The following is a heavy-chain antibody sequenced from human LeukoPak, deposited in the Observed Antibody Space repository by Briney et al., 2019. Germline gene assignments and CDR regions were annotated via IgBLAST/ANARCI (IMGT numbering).Heavy chain of an antibody. Sequence: GGSLRLSCAASGFTFSSYAMHWVRQAPGTGLEWAAVISNDGTKTYYADSVKGRFTISRDNSKNMVYLEMNSLRPEDTTVYYCTRGCHDSRCYCEGFEIWGQGTMVTVSS. CDR2: ISNDGTKT. CDR1: GFTFSSYA. V-gene: IGHV3-30-3*01. D-gene: IGHD3-22*01. CDR3: TRGCHDSRCYCEGFEI. J-gene: IGHJ3*02.